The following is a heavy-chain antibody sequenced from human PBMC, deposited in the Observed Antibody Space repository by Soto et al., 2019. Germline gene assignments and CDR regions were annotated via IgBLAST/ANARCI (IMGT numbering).Heavy chain of an antibody. CDR1: GGSISSGGYY. Sequence: SETLSLTCTVSGGSISSGGYYWSWIRQHPGKGLEWIGYIYYSGSTYYNPSLKSRVTISVDTSKNQFSLKLSSVTAADTAVYYCARGGDYGDYCDYWGQGTLVTVPS. V-gene: IGHV4-31*03. J-gene: IGHJ4*02. D-gene: IGHD3-16*01. CDR2: IYYSGST. CDR3: ARGGDYGDYCDY.